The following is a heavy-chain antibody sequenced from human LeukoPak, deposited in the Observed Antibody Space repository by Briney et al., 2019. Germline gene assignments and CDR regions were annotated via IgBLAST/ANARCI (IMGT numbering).Heavy chain of an antibody. V-gene: IGHV1-18*01. J-gene: IGHJ5*02. CDR3: ARVLWFGELKDRRENWFDP. Sequence: ASVTVSFKASGYTFTSYGISWVRQAPGQGLEWMGWISAYNGNTNYAQKLQGRVTMTTDTSTSTAYMELRSLRSDDTAVYYCARVLWFGELKDRRENWFDPWGQGTLVTVSS. D-gene: IGHD3-10*01. CDR2: ISAYNGNT. CDR1: GYTFTSYG.